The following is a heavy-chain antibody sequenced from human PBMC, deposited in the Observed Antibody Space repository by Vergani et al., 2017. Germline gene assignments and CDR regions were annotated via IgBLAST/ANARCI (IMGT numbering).Heavy chain of an antibody. D-gene: IGHD3-9*01. V-gene: IGHV4-31*03. CDR2: IYYSGST. CDR1: GGSISSGGYY. CDR3: AQTYYDILTGLGWFDP. J-gene: IGHJ5*02. Sequence: QVQLQESGPGLVKPSQTLSLTCTVSGGSISSGGYYWSWIRQHPGKGLEWIGYIYYSGSTYYNPSLKSRVTISVDTSKNQFSLKLSSVTAADTAVYYCAQTYYDILTGLGWFDPWGQGTLVTVSS.